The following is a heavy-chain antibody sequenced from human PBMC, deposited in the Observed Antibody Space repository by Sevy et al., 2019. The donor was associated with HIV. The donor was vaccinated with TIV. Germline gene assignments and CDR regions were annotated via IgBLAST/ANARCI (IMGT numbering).Heavy chain of an antibody. CDR1: GFTFSSYG. J-gene: IGHJ1*01. D-gene: IGHD3-22*01. CDR3: AKDNYYDSSGYHPRGVGYFQH. V-gene: IGHV3-30*18. Sequence: GSLRLSCAASGFTFSSYGMHWVRQAPGKGLEWVAVISYDGSNKYYADSVKGRFTISRDNSKNTLYLQMNSLRAEDTAVYYCAKDNYYDSSGYHPRGVGYFQHWGQGTLVTVSS. CDR2: ISYDGSNK.